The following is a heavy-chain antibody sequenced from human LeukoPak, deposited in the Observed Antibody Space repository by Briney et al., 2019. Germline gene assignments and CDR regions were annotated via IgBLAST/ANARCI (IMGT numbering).Heavy chain of an antibody. V-gene: IGHV3-9*01. CDR3: AKDLPDYYDSSGSRGGFDY. Sequence: QPGRSLRLSCAASGFTFHDYAMHWVRQAPGKGLEWVSGISWNSGSIGYADSVKGRFTISRDNAKNSLYLQMNSLRAEDTALYYCAKDLPDYYDSSGSRGGFDYWGQGTLVTVSS. CDR1: GFTFHDYA. D-gene: IGHD3-22*01. J-gene: IGHJ4*02. CDR2: ISWNSGSI.